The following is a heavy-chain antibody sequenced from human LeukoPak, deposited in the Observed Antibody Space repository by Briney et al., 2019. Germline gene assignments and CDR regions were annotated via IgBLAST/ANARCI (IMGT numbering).Heavy chain of an antibody. CDR1: GYNFSVHY. V-gene: IGHV1-2*02. D-gene: IGHD1-26*01. CDR2: IKPSNGDT. CDR3: ASPPLSSAMYYAH. J-gene: IGHJ4*02. Sequence: ASVRVSFTASGYNFSVHYMHWVRQAPGQGLEWMGWIKPSNGDTNYAQNFQGRVTMTRDTSITTAYMELSSLRSDDTAVYYCASPPLSSAMYYAHWGQGTLVTVSS.